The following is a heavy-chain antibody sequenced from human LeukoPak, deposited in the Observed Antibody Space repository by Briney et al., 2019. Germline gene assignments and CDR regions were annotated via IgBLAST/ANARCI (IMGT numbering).Heavy chain of an antibody. Sequence: SETLSLTCTVSGGSVSSGTYYWSWIREPPVKGLEWIGYIDYSGTTNYNPSLKSRVTISVDTSKNQCSLKLSSVTAADTDVYYCARDRVRGNSNPYFDYWGQGTLVTVSS. V-gene: IGHV4-61*01. CDR3: ARDRVRGNSNPYFDY. CDR2: IDYSGTT. CDR1: GGSVSSGTYY. D-gene: IGHD4-11*01. J-gene: IGHJ4*02.